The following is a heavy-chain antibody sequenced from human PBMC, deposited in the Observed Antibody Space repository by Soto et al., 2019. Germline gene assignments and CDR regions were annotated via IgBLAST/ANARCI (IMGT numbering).Heavy chain of an antibody. D-gene: IGHD3-10*01. V-gene: IGHV1-3*01. CDR2: INGGNDKT. Sequence: AAVQISCKAPGYTFTAYAIYWVRQAPGQGLEWMGWINGGNDKTGYSQKFQGRITITKNTSASTAFMELSGLRSEDTAVYYCASVGEFDTEGFPTTYNHCGQ. J-gene: IGHJ4*01. CDR1: GYTFTAYA. CDR3: ASVGEFDTEGFPTTYNH.